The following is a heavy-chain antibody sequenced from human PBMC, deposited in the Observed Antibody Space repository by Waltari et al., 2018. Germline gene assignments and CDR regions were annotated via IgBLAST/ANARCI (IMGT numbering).Heavy chain of an antibody. CDR1: GYSFPAYY. CDR2: VAPEDGET. D-gene: IGHD3-9*01. V-gene: IGHV1-69-2*01. CDR3: ATRLSILAFDV. J-gene: IGHJ3*01. Sequence: EVQLVQSGADAKKPGATVTISCKASGYSFPAYYIHWVKQAPGKGLEWMGPVAPEDGETVFAESFQGRLTMTADTSIDTAYMELSRLRFDDTAVYYCATRLSILAFDVWGQGTVVTVSS.